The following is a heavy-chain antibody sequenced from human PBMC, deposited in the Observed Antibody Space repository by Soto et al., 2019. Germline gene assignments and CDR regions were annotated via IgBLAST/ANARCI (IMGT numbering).Heavy chain of an antibody. CDR1: GGTFSSYA. J-gene: IGHJ5*02. V-gene: IGHV1-69*13. CDR3: AIRTHSYGYFPWFEP. D-gene: IGHD5-18*01. CDR2: IIPIFGTA. Sequence: SVKVYCKAAGGTFSSYAISWVRQAPGQGLEWMGGIIPIFGTANYAQKFQGRVTITADESTSTAYMELSSLRSEDTAVYYCAIRTHSYGYFPWFEPWCQGTRV.